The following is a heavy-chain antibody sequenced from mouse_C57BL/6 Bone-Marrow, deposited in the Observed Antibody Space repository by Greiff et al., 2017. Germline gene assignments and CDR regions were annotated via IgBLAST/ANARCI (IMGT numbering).Heavy chain of an antibody. CDR2: IYPGDGDT. J-gene: IGHJ3*01. CDR3: ARGGYDAWFAY. D-gene: IGHD2-2*01. CDR1: GYAFSSSW. V-gene: IGHV1-82*01. Sequence: QVQLQQSGPELVKPGASVKISCKASGYAFSSSWMNWVKQRPGKGLVWIGRIYPGDGDTNYNGKFKGKATLTADKSSSTAYMQLSSLTSEDSAVYFCARGGYDAWFAYWGQGTLVTVSA.